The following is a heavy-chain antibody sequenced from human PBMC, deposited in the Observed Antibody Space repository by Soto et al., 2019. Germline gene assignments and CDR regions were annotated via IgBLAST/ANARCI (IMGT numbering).Heavy chain of an antibody. Sequence: PGGYLRLSCAASGFTFSNYAMTWVRQAPGKGLEWVSAISGSGDITHYADSVKGRFTISRDNSKNTLFLQMDSLRAEDTATYFCAKTRSSGYYPFDYWGQGTLVTVSS. CDR3: AKTRSSGYYPFDY. V-gene: IGHV3-23*01. D-gene: IGHD3-22*01. CDR2: ISGSGDIT. CDR1: GFTFSNYA. J-gene: IGHJ4*01.